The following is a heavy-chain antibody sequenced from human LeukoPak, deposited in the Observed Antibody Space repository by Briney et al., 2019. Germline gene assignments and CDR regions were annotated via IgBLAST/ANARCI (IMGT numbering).Heavy chain of an antibody. D-gene: IGHD3-3*01. Sequence: SETLSLTCGVSGYSISSYYWSWIRQPPGKGLEWIGYIYYSGSTNYNPSLKSRVTISVDTSKNQFSLKLSSVTAAGTAVYYCARLYDFWSGYYGRYYFDYWGQGTLVTVSS. J-gene: IGHJ4*02. V-gene: IGHV4-59*08. CDR3: ARLYDFWSGYYGRYYFDY. CDR2: IYYSGST. CDR1: GYSISSYY.